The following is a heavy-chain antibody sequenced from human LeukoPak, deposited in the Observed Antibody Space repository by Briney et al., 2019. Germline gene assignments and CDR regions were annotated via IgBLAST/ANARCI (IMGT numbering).Heavy chain of an antibody. Sequence: AETLSLTCTVSGGSISSGGYYWSWIRQPPGRGLEWIGSIYYSGNTYYNPSLKSRVTISVDTSKNQFSLKLSSVTAADTAVYYCARGGSSKRYFDWLSPLYYFDYWGQGTLVTVSS. D-gene: IGHD3-9*01. CDR3: ARGGSSKRYFDWLSPLYYFDY. CDR2: IYYSGNT. V-gene: IGHV4-39*07. CDR1: GGSISSGGYY. J-gene: IGHJ4*02.